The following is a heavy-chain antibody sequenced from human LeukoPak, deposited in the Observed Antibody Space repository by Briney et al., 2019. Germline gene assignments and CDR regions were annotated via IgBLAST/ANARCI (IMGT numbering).Heavy chain of an antibody. CDR3: ARHRSGVTYFDY. J-gene: IGHJ4*02. Sequence: SETLSLTCTVSGGSISSYYWSWIRQPPGKGLEWIGYMHYSGSTNYNPSLKSRVTMSADTSKNQFSLKLNSVTTADTAVYYCARHRSGVTYFDYWGQGTLVTVSS. CDR2: MHYSGST. V-gene: IGHV4-59*01. D-gene: IGHD2-21*02. CDR1: GGSISSYY.